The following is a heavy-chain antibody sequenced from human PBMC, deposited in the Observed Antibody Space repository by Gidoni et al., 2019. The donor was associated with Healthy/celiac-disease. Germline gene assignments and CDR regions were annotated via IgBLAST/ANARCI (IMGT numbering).Heavy chain of an antibody. D-gene: IGHD3-22*01. V-gene: IGHV4-31*03. Sequence: QVQLQESGPGLVKPSQTLSLTCTVSGGSISSCGSYWSWIRQHPGKGLEWIGYIYYSGSTYYNPSLKSRVTISVDTSKNQFSLKLSSVTAADTAVYYCARDSRGDSSGYYPYYFDYWGQGTLVTVSS. J-gene: IGHJ4*02. CDR1: GGSISSCGSY. CDR3: ARDSRGDSSGYYPYYFDY. CDR2: IYYSGST.